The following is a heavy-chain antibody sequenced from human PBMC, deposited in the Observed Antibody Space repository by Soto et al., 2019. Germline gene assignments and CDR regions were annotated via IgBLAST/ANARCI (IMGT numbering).Heavy chain of an antibody. J-gene: IGHJ5*02. CDR3: ANKIAPPPIPAGWFDP. Sequence: EVQLLESGGGLVQPGGSLRLSCAASGFTFTSYARSWFRQAPGKGLEWVSAISGRGGSTYYADSVKGRFTISRDNSKNTLYLQMNSLRAEDTAVYYCANKIAPPPIPAGWFDPWGQGTLVTVSS. D-gene: IGHD6-13*01. CDR1: GFTFTSYA. V-gene: IGHV3-23*01. CDR2: ISGRGGST.